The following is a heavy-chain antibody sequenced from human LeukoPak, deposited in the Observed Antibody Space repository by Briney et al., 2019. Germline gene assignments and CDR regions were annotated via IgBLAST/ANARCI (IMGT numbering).Heavy chain of an antibody. J-gene: IGHJ4*02. CDR3: ARDPSAVSGPIDY. V-gene: IGHV3-74*01. CDR1: GFTFSRYW. Sequence: SGGSLRLSCAASGFTFSRYWMHWVRQAPGKGLVWVSRIEGDRTSTSYADFVKGRFTISRDNAKNTLNLQMNSLRTEDTAVYYCARDPSAVSGPIDYWGQGTLVTVSS. CDR2: IEGDRTST. D-gene: IGHD6-19*01.